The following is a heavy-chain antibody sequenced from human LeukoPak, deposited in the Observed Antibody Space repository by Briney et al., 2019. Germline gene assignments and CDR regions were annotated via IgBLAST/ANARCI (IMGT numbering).Heavy chain of an antibody. Sequence: PGGSLRLSCAASGFTFSDYYMSWLRQAPGKGLEWVSYISSSGSTIYYADSVKGRFTISRDNAKNSLYLQMNSLRAEDTAVYYCARDQLRFLEWLFPNYYYYGMDVWGQGTTVTVSS. D-gene: IGHD3-3*01. CDR2: ISSSGSTI. CDR3: ARDQLRFLEWLFPNYYYYGMDV. CDR1: GFTFSDYY. J-gene: IGHJ6*02. V-gene: IGHV3-11*01.